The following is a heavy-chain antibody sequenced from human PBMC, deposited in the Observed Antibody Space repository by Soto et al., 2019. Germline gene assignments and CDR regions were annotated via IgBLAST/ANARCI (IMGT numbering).Heavy chain of an antibody. J-gene: IGHJ4*02. D-gene: IGHD4-17*01. V-gene: IGHV3-23*01. Sequence: HPGGSLRLSCAASGFTFSSYAMTWVRQAPGKGLEWVSDISGSGGRTYYADSVKGRFTISRDNSKNTLYLQMNSLRAEDTAVYYCTKGSDPDYGDYVDHWGQGTLVTVSS. CDR2: ISGSGGRT. CDR3: TKGSDPDYGDYVDH. CDR1: GFTFSSYA.